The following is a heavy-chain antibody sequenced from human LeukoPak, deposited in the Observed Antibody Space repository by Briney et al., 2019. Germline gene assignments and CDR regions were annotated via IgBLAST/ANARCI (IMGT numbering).Heavy chain of an antibody. D-gene: IGHD3-10*01. V-gene: IGHV3-23*01. CDR2: ISGSGGST. CDR3: AKRRGGGYYYYGMDV. Sequence: GGSLRLSCAASGFTFSSYAMSWVRQAPGKGLEWVSAISGSGGSTYYADSVKGRFTISRDNSKNTLYLQMNSLRAEDTAVHYCAKRRGGGYYYYGMDVWGQGTTVTVSS. CDR1: GFTFSSYA. J-gene: IGHJ6*02.